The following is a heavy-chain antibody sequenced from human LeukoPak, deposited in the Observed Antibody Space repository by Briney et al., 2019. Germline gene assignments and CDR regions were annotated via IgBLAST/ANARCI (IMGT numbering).Heavy chain of an antibody. CDR3: ARSEMDANWFDP. V-gene: IGHV4-38-2*02. CDR2: IYHSGST. J-gene: IGHJ5*02. CDR1: GYSISSGYY. D-gene: IGHD2-2*03. Sequence: SETLSLTCTVSGYSISSGYYWGWIRQPPGKGLEWIGSIYHSGSTYYNPSLKSRVTISVDTSKNQFSLKLSSVTAADTAVYYCARSEMDANWFDPRGQGTLVTVSS.